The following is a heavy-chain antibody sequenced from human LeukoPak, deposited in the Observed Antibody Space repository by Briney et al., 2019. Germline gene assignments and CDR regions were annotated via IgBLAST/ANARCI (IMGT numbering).Heavy chain of an antibody. CDR1: GFTFSSYA. CDR2: ISSNGGST. J-gene: IGHJ4*02. V-gene: IGHV3-64D*09. CDR3: ARVGGATAVTMYFEY. D-gene: IGHD1-26*01. Sequence: GGSLRLSCSASGFTFSSYAMHWVRQAPGKGLEYVSAISSNGGSTYYADSLKGRFTISRDNSKNTLYLQMSSLRAEDTAVYYCARVGGATAVTMYFEYWGQGTLVTVTS.